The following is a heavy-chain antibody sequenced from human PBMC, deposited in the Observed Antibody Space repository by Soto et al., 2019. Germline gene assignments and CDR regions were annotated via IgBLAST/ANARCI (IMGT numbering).Heavy chain of an antibody. D-gene: IGHD2-8*01. J-gene: IGHJ6*02. V-gene: IGHV3-30*18. CDR2: ISYDGSNK. CDR1: GFTFSSYG. Sequence: HPGGSLRLSCAASGFTFSSYGMHWFRQGPGKGLEWVAVISYDGSNKYYADSVKGRFTISRDNSKNTLYLQMNSLRAEDTAVYYCAKFNGEIYYYYAMDVWGQWTKVTVSS. CDR3: AKFNGEIYYYYAMDV.